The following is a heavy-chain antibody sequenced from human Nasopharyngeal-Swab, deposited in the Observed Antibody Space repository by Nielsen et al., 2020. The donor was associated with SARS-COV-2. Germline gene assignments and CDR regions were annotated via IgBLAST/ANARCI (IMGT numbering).Heavy chain of an antibody. CDR3: ARHGTTVTRNYAFDI. J-gene: IGHJ3*02. D-gene: IGHD4-17*01. V-gene: IGHV4-39*01. CDR2: IYYSGST. Sequence: WIRQPPGKGLEWIGSIYYSGSTYYNPSLKSRVTISVDTSKNQFSLKPSSVTAADTAVYYCARHGTTVTRNYAFDIWGQGTMV.